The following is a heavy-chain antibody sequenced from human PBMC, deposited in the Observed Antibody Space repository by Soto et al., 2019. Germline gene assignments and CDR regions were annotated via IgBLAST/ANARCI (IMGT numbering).Heavy chain of an antibody. J-gene: IGHJ4*02. CDR2: MYHSGSS. Sequence: PSETLSLTCTVSGGSVSNYYWSWIRQPPGKGLEWIGYMYHSGSSNYNPSLKRRVTISVDTSKNQVSLEVTSVIAADTAVYYCARDHVVETNYGCFDDWGQGILVTVSS. CDR1: GGSVSNYY. D-gene: IGHD2-15*01. CDR3: ARDHVVETNYGCFDD. V-gene: IGHV4-59*02.